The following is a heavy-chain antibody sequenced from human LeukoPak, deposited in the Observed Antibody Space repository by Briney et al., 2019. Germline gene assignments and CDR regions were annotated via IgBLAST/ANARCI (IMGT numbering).Heavy chain of an antibody. V-gene: IGHV3-48*04. CDR2: ISGSSSTI. D-gene: IGHD4-17*01. Sequence: GGSLRLSCAASGFTFHSYSMNWVRQAPGKGLEWVSYISGSSSTIYYADSVKGRFTISRDNAKDSLYLQMNSLRAEDTALYYCARARYDYGYWYFDLWGRGTLVTASS. CDR3: ARARYDYGYWYFDL. J-gene: IGHJ2*01. CDR1: GFTFHSYS.